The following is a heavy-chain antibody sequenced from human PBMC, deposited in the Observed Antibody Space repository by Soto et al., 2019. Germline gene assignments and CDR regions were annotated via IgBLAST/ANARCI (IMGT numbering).Heavy chain of an antibody. CDR3: ARAYGDYIDY. V-gene: IGHV3-72*01. CDR2: TRNKADSYTT. CDR1: GFTFSDHY. D-gene: IGHD4-17*01. J-gene: IGHJ4*02. Sequence: PGGSLRLSCAASGFTFSDHYMDWVRQAPGKGLEWVGRTRNKADSYTTEYAASVKGRFTISRDDSKNSLYLQMNSLKTEDTAVYYCARAYGDYIDYWGQGTLVTVSS.